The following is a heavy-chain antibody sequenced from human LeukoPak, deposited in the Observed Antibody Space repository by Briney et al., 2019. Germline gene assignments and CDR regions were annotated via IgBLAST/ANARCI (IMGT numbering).Heavy chain of an antibody. CDR2: INQDGTVE. CDR3: ARDCCASGSLDY. CDR1: GFTISNYW. V-gene: IGHV3-7*04. J-gene: IGHJ4*02. Sequence: GGSLRLSCAASGFTISNYWMNWVRQAPGEGLEWVANINQDGTVEHYVGSVKGRFTISRDNAKNSLYLQMNTLRAEDTAVYYCARDCCASGSLDYWGQGALVTVSS. D-gene: IGHD3-10*01.